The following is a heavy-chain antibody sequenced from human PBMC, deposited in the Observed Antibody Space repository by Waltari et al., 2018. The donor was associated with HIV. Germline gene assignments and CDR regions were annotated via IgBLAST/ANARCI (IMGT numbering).Heavy chain of an antibody. V-gene: IGHV3-7*01. CDR3: ARAVAAPSHFDY. Sequence: DVHLMESGGGLVQPGGSVRLSCEASGFRFGFYWMHWVRQAPGKGLEWVASIKLDGGDKKYVDSVKGRFTISRDNAKNSLSLQMSSLRVEDTAIYYCARAVAAPSHFDYWGQGSLVTVSS. J-gene: IGHJ4*02. CDR2: IKLDGGDK. CDR1: GFRFGFYW. D-gene: IGHD6-19*01.